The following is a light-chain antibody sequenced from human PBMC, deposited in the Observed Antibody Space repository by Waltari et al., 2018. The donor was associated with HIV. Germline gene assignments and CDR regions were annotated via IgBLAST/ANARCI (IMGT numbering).Light chain of an antibody. J-gene: IGLJ3*02. CDR1: SGSDSTSYY. CDR2: STN. Sequence: QTVVTQEPSFSVSPGGTVKLTCGLSSGSDSTSYYPSWYQQTPVQAPRTLIYSTNTRSSGVPDRFSGSILGNKAALTITGAQADDESDYYCVLFMGNGIWVFGGGTKLTVL. V-gene: IGLV8-61*01. CDR3: VLFMGNGIWV.